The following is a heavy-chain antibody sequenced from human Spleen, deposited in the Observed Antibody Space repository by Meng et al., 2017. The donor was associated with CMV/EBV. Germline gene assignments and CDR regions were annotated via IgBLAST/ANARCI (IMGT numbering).Heavy chain of an antibody. J-gene: IGHJ4*02. CDR3: AKQGQWPPDY. CDR2: IYSGGSST. D-gene: IGHD6-19*01. Sequence: GGSLRLSCAASGFTFSSYEMNWVRQAPGKGLEWVSVIYSGGSSTYYADSVKGRFTISRDNSKNTLYLQMNSLRAEDTAVYYCAKQGQWPPDYWGQGTLVTVSS. CDR1: GFTFSSYE. V-gene: IGHV3-23*03.